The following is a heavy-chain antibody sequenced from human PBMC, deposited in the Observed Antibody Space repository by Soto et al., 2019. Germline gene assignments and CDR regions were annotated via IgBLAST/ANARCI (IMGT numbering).Heavy chain of an antibody. Sequence: SRPTLVNPTQTLTLTSTFSGFSLPRRGVGVEWVRQPPGKALDWLALIYSNDDKRYSPSVKSRLTITKDTSQKRVVLTMNNMEPVDTATYYCGHSHHDGMNSISGQGTIVIVS. V-gene: IGHV2-5*01. D-gene: IGHD1-1*01. CDR1: GFSLPRRGVG. J-gene: IGHJ3*02. CDR2: IYSNDDK. CDR3: GHSHHDGMNSI.